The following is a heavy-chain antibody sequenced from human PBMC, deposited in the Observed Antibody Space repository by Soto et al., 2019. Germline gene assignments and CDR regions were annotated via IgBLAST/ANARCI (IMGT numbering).Heavy chain of an antibody. CDR1: GYIFTSFG. CDR3: TRGAGQGSGSYD. J-gene: IGHJ4*02. Sequence: QVQLVQSGAEVKKPGASVKVSCKASGYIFTSFGITWVRQAPGQGLEWMGWVSTYNGNTKYAQKLQGRVTMSTDTSTSKAYMELRSLRADDTAVYYWTRGAGQGSGSYDWGQGTLVTVYS. D-gene: IGHD3-10*01. CDR2: VSTYNGNT. V-gene: IGHV1-18*01.